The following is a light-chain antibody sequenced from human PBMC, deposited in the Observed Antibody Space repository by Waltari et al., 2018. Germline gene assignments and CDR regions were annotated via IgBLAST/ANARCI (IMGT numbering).Light chain of an antibody. CDR1: QSIFYSSTNKNY. CDR2: RVS. V-gene: IGKV4-1*01. CDR3: MQGLQTLT. Sequence: DIVMTQSPDSLAVSLGERATINCKSSQSIFYSSTNKNYLAWYQQKPGQSPRLLIYRVSNRMSGVPDRFSGSGSGTEFTLKISRMEAEDVGVYYCMQGLQTLTFGGGTKVEIK. J-gene: IGKJ4*01.